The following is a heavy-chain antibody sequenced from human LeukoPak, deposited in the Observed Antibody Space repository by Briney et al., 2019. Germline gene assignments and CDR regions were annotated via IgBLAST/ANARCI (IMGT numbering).Heavy chain of an antibody. CDR2: IADDGRDK. D-gene: IGHD4/OR15-4a*01. J-gene: IGHJ4*02. V-gene: IGHV3-30*18. CDR3: AKDGALSAASYYFDY. Sequence: GGSLRLSCAASGFTFSTYGMHWVRQAPGKGLEWVAVIADDGRDKHHADSVKDRFTISRDNSKNTLLLQMNSLRAEDTGVYYCAKDGALSAASYYFDYWGQGTLVTVSS. CDR1: GFTFSTYG.